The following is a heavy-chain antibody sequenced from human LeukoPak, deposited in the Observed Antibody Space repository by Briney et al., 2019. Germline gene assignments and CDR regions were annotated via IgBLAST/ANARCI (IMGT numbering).Heavy chain of an antibody. CDR3: ARLAVAGTISDY. J-gene: IGHJ4*02. CDR1: GYTFTYFY. V-gene: IGHV1-2*02. Sequence: GASVKVSCKASGYTFTYFYIHWVRQAPGQGLEWMGWINPNSGGTNYAQKFQGRVTMTRDTSISTAYMDLSRLRSDDTAVYYCARLAVAGTISDYWGQGTLVTVSS. CDR2: INPNSGGT. D-gene: IGHD6-19*01.